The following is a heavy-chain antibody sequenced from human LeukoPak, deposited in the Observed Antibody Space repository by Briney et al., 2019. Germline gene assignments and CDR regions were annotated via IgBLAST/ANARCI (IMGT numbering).Heavy chain of an antibody. CDR2: IYTSRST. CDR1: RGSISSGSYY. CDR3: ARTLPYYYYMDV. J-gene: IGHJ6*03. V-gene: IGHV4-61*02. Sequence: SETLSLTCTVSRGSISSGSYYWGWIRQPAGKGLEWIGRIYTSRSTNYTPSLKSRVTISVDTSNNQFSLKLSSVTAADTAVYYCARTLPYYYYMDVWGKGTTVTVSS.